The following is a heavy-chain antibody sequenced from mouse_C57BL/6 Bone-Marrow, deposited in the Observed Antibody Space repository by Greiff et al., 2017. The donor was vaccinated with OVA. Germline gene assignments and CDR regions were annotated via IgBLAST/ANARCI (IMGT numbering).Heavy chain of an antibody. CDR3: AFYSGSSYGFAY. D-gene: IGHD1-1*01. CDR1: GFTFSDYG. J-gene: IGHJ3*01. V-gene: IGHV5-17*01. Sequence: EVQGVESGGGLVKPGGSLQLSCAASGFTFSDYGMHWVRQAPEKGLEWVAYLSSGSSTIYYADPVKGRFTISRDNAKNTLCLQMTSVRAEYTAIYYGAFYSGSSYGFAYWGQGTLVTVSA. CDR2: LSSGSSTI.